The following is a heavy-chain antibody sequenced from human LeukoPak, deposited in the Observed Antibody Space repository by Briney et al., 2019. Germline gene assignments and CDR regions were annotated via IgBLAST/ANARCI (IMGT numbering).Heavy chain of an antibody. D-gene: IGHD3-16*01. CDR2: INHSGST. V-gene: IGHV4-34*01. Sequence: SETLSLTCAAYGGSFSGYYWSWIRQPPGKGLEWIGEINHSGSTNYNPSLKSRVTISVDTSKNQFSLKLSSVTAADTAVYYCARGLGGYFDYWGQGTLVTVSS. J-gene: IGHJ4*02. CDR3: ARGLGGYFDY. CDR1: GGSFSGYY.